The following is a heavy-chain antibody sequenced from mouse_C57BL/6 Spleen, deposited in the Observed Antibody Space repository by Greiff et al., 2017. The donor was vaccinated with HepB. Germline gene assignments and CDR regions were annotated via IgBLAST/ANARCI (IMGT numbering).Heavy chain of an antibody. D-gene: IGHD1-2*01. CDR2: ISDGGSYT. J-gene: IGHJ4*01. V-gene: IGHV5-4*01. CDR3: ARATPSFYYAMDY. CDR1: GFTFSSYA. Sequence: EVQRVESGGGLVKPGGSLKLSCAASGFTFSSYAMSWVRQTPEKRLEWVATISDGGSYTYYPDNVKGRFTISRDNAKNNLYLQMSHLKSEDTAMYYCARATPSFYYAMDYWGQGTSVTVSS.